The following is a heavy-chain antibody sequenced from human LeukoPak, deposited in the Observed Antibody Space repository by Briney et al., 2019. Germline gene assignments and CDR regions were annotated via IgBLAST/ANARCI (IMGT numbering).Heavy chain of an antibody. CDR2: IKQDGSEQ. D-gene: IGHD6-13*01. V-gene: IGHV3-7*02. CDR1: GFIFRTYW. CDR3: ARVRYSNGWYLVDY. Sequence: GGSLRLSCAASGFIFRTYWMSWVRQAPGKGLEWVANIKQDGSEQYFVDSVKGRFTISRDNAKDSLFLQMNSLRDEDTAVYYCARVRYSNGWYLVDYWGQGTLVTVSS. J-gene: IGHJ4*02.